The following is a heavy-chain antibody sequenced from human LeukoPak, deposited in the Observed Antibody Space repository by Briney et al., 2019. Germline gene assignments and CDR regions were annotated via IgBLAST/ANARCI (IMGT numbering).Heavy chain of an antibody. J-gene: IGHJ4*02. CDR2: ISGSDAGT. CDR1: GFTFDDYA. D-gene: IGHD3-10*01. V-gene: IGHV3-23*01. CDR3: AKDLVYGSGSYSDY. Sequence: PGRSLRLSCAASGFTFDDYAMSWVRQAPGKGLEWVSAISGSDAGTYYADSVKGRFTISRDNSKNTLYLQMNSLRAEDTAVYYCAKDLVYGSGSYSDYWGQGTLVTVSS.